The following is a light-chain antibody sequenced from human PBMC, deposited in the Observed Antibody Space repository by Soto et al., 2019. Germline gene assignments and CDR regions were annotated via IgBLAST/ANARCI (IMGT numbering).Light chain of an antibody. CDR1: KLGDKY. CDR2: QDS. V-gene: IGLV3-1*01. CDR3: QAWDSSTGVV. Sequence: SCELTQPPSVSVSPGQTASITCSGAKLGDKYACWYQQTPGQSPVLVIYQDSKRPSGIPERFSGSNSGNTATLTISGTQAMDEADYYCQAWDSSTGVVFGGGTKLTVL. J-gene: IGLJ2*01.